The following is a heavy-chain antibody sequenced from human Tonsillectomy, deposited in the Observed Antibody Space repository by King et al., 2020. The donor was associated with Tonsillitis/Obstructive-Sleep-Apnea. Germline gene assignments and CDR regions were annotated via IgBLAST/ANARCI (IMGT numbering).Heavy chain of an antibody. V-gene: IGHV4-59*01. CDR3: ARRKAAAGGAEPNRGRKVSRYYYYMDV. D-gene: IGHD6-13*01. CDR2: IYYSGST. Sequence: VQLQESGPGLVKPSETLSLTCTVSGGSISSYYWSWIRQPPGKGLEWMGYIYYSGSTNYNPSLKSRVTISVDTSKNQFSLKLSSVTAADTAVYYCARRKAAAGGAEPNRGRKVSRYYYYMDVWGKGTTVTVSS. J-gene: IGHJ6*03. CDR1: GGSISSYY.